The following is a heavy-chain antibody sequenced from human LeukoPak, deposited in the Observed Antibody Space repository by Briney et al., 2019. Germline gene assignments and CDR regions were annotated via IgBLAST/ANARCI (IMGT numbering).Heavy chain of an antibody. Sequence: GESLKISCKGSGYSFTSYWIGWVRQMPGKGLEWMGIIYPGDSDTRYSPSFQGQVTISADKSLSTAYLQWSSLKASDTAMYYGARHSNSSSWYSHYYYGMDVWGQGTTVTVSS. D-gene: IGHD6-13*01. CDR2: IYPGDSDT. CDR1: GYSFTSYW. J-gene: IGHJ6*02. V-gene: IGHV5-51*01. CDR3: ARHSNSSSWYSHYYYGMDV.